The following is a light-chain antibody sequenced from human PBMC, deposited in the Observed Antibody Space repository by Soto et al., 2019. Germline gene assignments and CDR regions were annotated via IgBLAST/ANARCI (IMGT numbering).Light chain of an antibody. J-gene: IGKJ5*01. CDR1: QGGNSH. CDR2: DAS. Sequence: EIVLTQSPAPLSLSAGEKATLPFRARQGGNSHLAWYQQKPGQAPRLILHDASNRATGIPARFSGSGSGTDFTLTISSLEPEDFAVYYCQQRTNWITFGQGTRLEIK. CDR3: QQRTNWIT. V-gene: IGKV3-11*01.